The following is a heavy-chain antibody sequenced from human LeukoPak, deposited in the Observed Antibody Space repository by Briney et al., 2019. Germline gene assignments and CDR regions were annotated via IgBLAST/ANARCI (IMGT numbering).Heavy chain of an antibody. D-gene: IGHD1-1*01. CDR1: GFTVSSNY. V-gene: IGHV3-7*01. Sequence: QTGGSLRLSCAASGFTVSSNYMTWVRQAPGKGLEWVADINQDGSEKYYLDSVKGRFTISRDNAENSLFLQMNSLRAEDTALYYCTRVNSEGGTRDYWGQGTLVTVSS. CDR2: INQDGSEK. CDR3: TRVNSEGGTRDY. J-gene: IGHJ4*02.